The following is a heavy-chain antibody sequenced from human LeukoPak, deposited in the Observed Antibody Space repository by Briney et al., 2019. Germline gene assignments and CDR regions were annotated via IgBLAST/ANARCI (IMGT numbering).Heavy chain of an antibody. V-gene: IGHV4-34*01. J-gene: IGHJ5*02. CDR2: INHSGST. D-gene: IGHD1-26*01. CDR3: ARSGSYSFWFDP. CDR1: GGSFSGYY. Sequence: SSETLSLTCAVYGGSFSGYYWSWIRQPPGKGLEWIGEINHSGSTNYNPSLKSRVTISVDTSKNQFSPKLSSVTAADTAVYYCARSGSYSFWFDPWGQGTLVTVSS.